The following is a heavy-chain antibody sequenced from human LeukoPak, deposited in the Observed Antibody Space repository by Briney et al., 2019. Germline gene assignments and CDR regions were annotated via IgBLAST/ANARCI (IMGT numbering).Heavy chain of an antibody. CDR3: ARSSAGGKLDY. CDR2: TYYSSKWYN. D-gene: IGHD6-13*01. Sequence: LGRTYYSSKWYNDYALSVKSRITINPDTSKNQCSLQVNSVTPEDTAVYYCARSSAGGKLDYWGRGTLVTVSS. V-gene: IGHV6-1*01. J-gene: IGHJ4*02.